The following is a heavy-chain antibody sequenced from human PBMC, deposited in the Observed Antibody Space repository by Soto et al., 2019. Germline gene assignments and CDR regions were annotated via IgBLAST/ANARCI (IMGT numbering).Heavy chain of an antibody. CDR3: ARGMAGTSRFDP. CDR1: GDSVSSNSAA. V-gene: IGHV6-1*01. Sequence: SQTLSLTCAISGDSVSSNSAAWNWTRQSPSRGLEWLGKTYYRSKWYNDYAVSVKSRITINTDTSKNQYSLQLNSMTPEDKAVYYCARGMAGTSRFDPWGQGTLVTVSS. J-gene: IGHJ5*02. D-gene: IGHD6-19*01. CDR2: TYYRSKWYN.